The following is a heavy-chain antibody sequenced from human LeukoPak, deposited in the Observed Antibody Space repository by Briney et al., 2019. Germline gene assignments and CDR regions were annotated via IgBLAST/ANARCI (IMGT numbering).Heavy chain of an antibody. CDR3: ARTTVTRIGEDAFDI. D-gene: IGHD4-17*01. Sequence: SETLSLTCTVSGGSISSGSYYWSWIRQPAGKGLEWIGRIYTSGSTNYNPSLKSRVTISVDTSKNQFSLKLSSVTAADTAVYYCARTTVTRIGEDAFDIWGQGTMVTVSS. CDR2: IYTSGST. J-gene: IGHJ3*02. CDR1: GGSISSGSYY. V-gene: IGHV4-61*02.